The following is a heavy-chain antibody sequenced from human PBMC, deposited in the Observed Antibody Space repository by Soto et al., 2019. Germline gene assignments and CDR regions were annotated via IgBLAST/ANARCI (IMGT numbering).Heavy chain of an antibody. D-gene: IGHD3-10*01. CDR1: GGSFSGYY. V-gene: IGHV4-34*01. J-gene: IGHJ6*02. Sequence: SETLSLTCAVYGGSFSGYYWSWIRQPPGKGLEWIGEINHSGSTNYNPSLKSRVTISVDTSKNQFSLKLSSVTAADTAVYYCARGGLNYYGSGSYRPPYYYYGMDVWGQGTTVTSP. CDR3: ARGGLNYYGSGSYRPPYYYYGMDV. CDR2: INHSGST.